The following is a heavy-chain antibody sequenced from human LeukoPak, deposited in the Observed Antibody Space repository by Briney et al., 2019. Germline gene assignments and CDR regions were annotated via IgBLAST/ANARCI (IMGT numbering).Heavy chain of an antibody. CDR2: IIPVLGTA. V-gene: IGHV1-69*13. CDR3: ARGYCSGGSCYYYFDY. CDR1: GGTFSSYA. Sequence: RASVKVSCKASGGTFSSYAISWVRQAPGQGLEWMGGIIPVLGTANYAQKFQGRVTITADESTSTAYMELSSLRSEDTAVYYCARGYCSGGSCYYYFDYWGQGTLVTVSS. J-gene: IGHJ4*02. D-gene: IGHD2-15*01.